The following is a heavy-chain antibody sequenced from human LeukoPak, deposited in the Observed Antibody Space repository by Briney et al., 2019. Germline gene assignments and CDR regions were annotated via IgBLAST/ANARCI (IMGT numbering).Heavy chain of an antibody. D-gene: IGHD1-1*01. CDR2: IKQDGSET. J-gene: IGHJ4*02. V-gene: IGHV3-7*01. CDR1: GITFRSFW. Sequence: GGSLRLSCAASGITFRSFWMTWVRQAPGKGLEWVANIKQDGSETYYVDSVKGRFTISRDNAKNLLYLQMNSLRVEDTAVYYCARSNWDLWGQGTLVTVSS. CDR3: ARSNWDL.